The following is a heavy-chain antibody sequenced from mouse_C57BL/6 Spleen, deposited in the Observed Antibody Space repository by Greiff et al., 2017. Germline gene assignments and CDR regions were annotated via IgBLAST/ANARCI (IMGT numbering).Heavy chain of an antibody. V-gene: IGHV1-54*01. CDR1: GYAFTNYL. D-gene: IGHD2-5*01. J-gene: IGHJ3*01. CDR3: ARSSNYERFSFAY. Sequence: QVQLKESGAELVRPGTSVKVSCKASGYAFTNYLIEWVKQRPGQGLEWIGVINPGSGGTNYNEKFKGKATLTADKSSSTAYMQLSSLTSEDSAVYFCARSSNYERFSFAYWGQGTLVTVSA. CDR2: INPGSGGT.